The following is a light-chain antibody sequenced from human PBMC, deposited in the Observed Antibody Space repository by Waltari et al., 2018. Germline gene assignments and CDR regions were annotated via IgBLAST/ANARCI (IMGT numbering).Light chain of an antibody. J-gene: IGLJ2*01. CDR2: DVS. Sequence: QSSLTLPASASESPAQAITLSFTRTSNTLGAHNYVSWYQQHPGKAPKLMIYDVSKRPSGVSNRFSGSKSGNTASLTISGLQAEDEADYYCSSYTSSSAVVFGGGTKLTVL. V-gene: IGLV2-14*01. CDR1: SNTLGAHNY. CDR3: SSYTSSSAVV.